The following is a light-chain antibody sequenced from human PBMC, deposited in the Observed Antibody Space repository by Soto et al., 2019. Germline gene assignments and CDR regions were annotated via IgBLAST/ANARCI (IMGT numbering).Light chain of an antibody. Sequence: EIVMTQSPATLSVSPGEGATLSCRASQSVNTNLAWYQLKPGQAPRLLIYGASTRATGIPARFSGSGSGTEFPPTISRLHSEDFALYYCQQYNNWRTFGQGTKVEIK. CDR1: QSVNTN. J-gene: IGKJ1*01. CDR3: QQYNNWRT. V-gene: IGKV3-15*01. CDR2: GAS.